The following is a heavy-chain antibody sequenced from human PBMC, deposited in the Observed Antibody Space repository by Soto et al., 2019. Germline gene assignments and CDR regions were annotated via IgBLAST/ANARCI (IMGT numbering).Heavy chain of an antibody. Sequence: ALRGSCAASGFTFISYTIHWVRQAPGKGLEWVAVVSHDGRNTHYADSVKGRFTISRDSSKNTVSLEMTSLRAEDTAVYYCAKGGRQWLVTSDFNYWGQGALVTVSS. J-gene: IGHJ4*02. V-gene: IGHV3-30*04. D-gene: IGHD6-19*01. CDR1: GFTFISYT. CDR3: AKGGRQWLVTSDFNY. CDR2: VSHDGRNT.